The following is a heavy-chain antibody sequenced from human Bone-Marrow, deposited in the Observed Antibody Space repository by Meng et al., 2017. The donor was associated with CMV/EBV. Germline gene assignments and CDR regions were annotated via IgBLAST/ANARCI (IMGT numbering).Heavy chain of an antibody. D-gene: IGHD3-22*01. CDR3: ARGDSSAYYTGPYAFDI. Sequence: ASVKVSCKASGYTFTSYGISWVRQAPGQGLEWMGWISAYNGNTNFAQNLQGRVTITADTSTSTAYMELRSLRSDDTAVYYCARGDSSAYYTGPYAFDIWGQGTMVTVSS. V-gene: IGHV1-18*01. J-gene: IGHJ3*02. CDR1: GYTFTSYG. CDR2: ISAYNGNT.